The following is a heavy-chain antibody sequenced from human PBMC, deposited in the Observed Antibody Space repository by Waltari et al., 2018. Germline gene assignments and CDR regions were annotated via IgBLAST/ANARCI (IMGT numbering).Heavy chain of an antibody. CDR3: ARHGFRREGDWFDP. Sequence: QVQLQESGPGLVKPSETLSLTCAVSGYSISSGYYWGWIRQPPGKGLEWIGSIYHSGSTYYNPSLKSRVTISVDTSKNQFSLKLSSVTAADTAVYYCARHGFRREGDWFDPWGQGTQVTVSS. CDR2: IYHSGST. CDR1: GYSISSGYY. J-gene: IGHJ5*02. V-gene: IGHV4-38-2*01. D-gene: IGHD3-16*01.